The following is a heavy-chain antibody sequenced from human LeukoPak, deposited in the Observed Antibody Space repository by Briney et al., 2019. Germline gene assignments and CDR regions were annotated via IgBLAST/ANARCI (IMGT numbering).Heavy chain of an antibody. CDR2: IYYSGST. CDR1: GGSISNSIYY. D-gene: IGHD2-2*01. V-gene: IGHV4-39*01. J-gene: IGHJ4*02. Sequence: SETLSLTCTVSGGSISNSIYYWGWIRQPPGKGLEWIGSIYYSGSTYYNPSLKSRVTISVDTSKNQFSLKLSSVTAADTAVYYCARLGPAAHQTHTFDYWGQGTLVTVSS. CDR3: ARLGPAAHQTHTFDY.